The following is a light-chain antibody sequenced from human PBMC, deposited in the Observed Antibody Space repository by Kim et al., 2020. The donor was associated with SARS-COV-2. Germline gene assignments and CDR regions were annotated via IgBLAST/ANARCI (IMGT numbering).Light chain of an antibody. CDR2: RNN. CDR3: AAWDDSLSGWF. V-gene: IGLV1-47*01. J-gene: IGLJ2*01. CDR1: ISNIGSNY. Sequence: QSVLTQPPSASGTPGQRVTISCSGSISNIGSNYVYWYQQLPGTAPKLLIYRNNQRPSGVPDRFSGSKSGTSASLAISGLRSEDEADYYCAAWDDSLSGWFFGGGTQLTVL.